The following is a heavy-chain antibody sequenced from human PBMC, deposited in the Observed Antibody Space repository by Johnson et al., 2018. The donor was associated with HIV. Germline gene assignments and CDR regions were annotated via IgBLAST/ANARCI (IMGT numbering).Heavy chain of an antibody. CDR2: ISWKSGSK. CDR3: ARDILRRDGYNRYAFDI. CDR1: GFNLGDYA. V-gene: IGHV3-9*01. Sequence: VESGGGLVQPVRSLRLSCAASGFNLGDYAMHWVRQAPGKGLEWVSGISWKSGSKGYADSVKGRFTISRDHAKKSLSLQMNSLRAEETAVYYCARDILRRDGYNRYAFDIWGQGTMVTVSS. D-gene: IGHD5-24*01. J-gene: IGHJ3*02.